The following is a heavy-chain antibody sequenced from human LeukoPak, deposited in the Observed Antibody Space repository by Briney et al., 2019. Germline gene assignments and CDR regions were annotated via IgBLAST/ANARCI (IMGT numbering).Heavy chain of an antibody. Sequence: GASVKVSCKASGGTFSSYAISWVRQAPGQGLEWMGGIIPIFGTANYAQKFQGRVTITADESTSTAYVELSSLRSEDTAVYYCARDPEGSGYFDYWGQGTLVTVSS. CDR2: IIPIFGTA. D-gene: IGHD6-19*01. CDR1: GGTFSSYA. J-gene: IGHJ4*02. V-gene: IGHV1-69*13. CDR3: ARDPEGSGYFDY.